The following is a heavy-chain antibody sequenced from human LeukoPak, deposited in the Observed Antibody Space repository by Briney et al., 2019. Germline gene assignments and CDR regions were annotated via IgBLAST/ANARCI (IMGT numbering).Heavy chain of an antibody. Sequence: GGSLRLSCAASDFTFSSHWMYWVRQAPGKGLVWVARLSGDGITTRHADSVKGRFTISRDNAKNTLYLQMNSLGVEDTALYYCARGIASSRSVAIDLWGQGTLVAVSS. D-gene: IGHD6-13*01. CDR3: ARGIASSRSVAIDL. CDR2: LSGDGITT. CDR1: DFTFSSHW. V-gene: IGHV3-74*01. J-gene: IGHJ4*02.